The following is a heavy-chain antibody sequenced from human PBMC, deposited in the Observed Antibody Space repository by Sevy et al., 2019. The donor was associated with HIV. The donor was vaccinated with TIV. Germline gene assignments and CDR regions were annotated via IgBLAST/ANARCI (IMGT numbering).Heavy chain of an antibody. CDR3: VRAVATNGSF. Sequence: GGFLRLSCAASGFSLNSFWMNWVRQTPGKGLEWVANINQNGSVTYYVDSVKGRFTISRDNSRNLLYLQMTSLRVEDTALYYCVRAVATNGSFWGQGTLVTVSS. V-gene: IGHV3-7*01. CDR2: INQNGSVT. J-gene: IGHJ4*02. CDR1: GFSLNSFW. D-gene: IGHD2-15*01.